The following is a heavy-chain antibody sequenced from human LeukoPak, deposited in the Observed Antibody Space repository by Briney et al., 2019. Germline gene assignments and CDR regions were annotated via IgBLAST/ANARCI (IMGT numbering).Heavy chain of an antibody. CDR3: ARGPLVVTAI. J-gene: IGHJ4*02. CDR2: INHSGST. Sequence: LETLSLTCAVYGGSFSGYYWSWIRQTPGKGLEWIGEINHSGSTNYNPSLKSRVTISIDTSKNQFSLKLSSVTAADTAVYYCARGPLVVTAIWGQGTLVTVSS. D-gene: IGHD2-21*02. V-gene: IGHV4-34*01. CDR1: GGSFSGYY.